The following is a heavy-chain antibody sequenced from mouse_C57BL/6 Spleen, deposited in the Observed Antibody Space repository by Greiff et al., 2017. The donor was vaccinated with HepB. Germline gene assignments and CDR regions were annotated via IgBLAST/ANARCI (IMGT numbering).Heavy chain of an antibody. CDR2: IYPGDGDT. V-gene: IGHV1-82*01. Sequence: VQLQESGPELVKPGASVKISCKASGYAFSSYWMNWVKQRPGKGLEWIGRIYPGDGDTNYNGKFKGKATLTADKSSSTAYMQLSSLTSEDSAVYFCARFGLPYYFDYWGQGTTLTVSS. CDR3: ARFGLPYYFDY. CDR1: GYAFSSYW. J-gene: IGHJ2*01. D-gene: IGHD2-10*01.